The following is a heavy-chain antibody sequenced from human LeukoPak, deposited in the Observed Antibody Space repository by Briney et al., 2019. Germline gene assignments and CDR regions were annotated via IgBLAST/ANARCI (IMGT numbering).Heavy chain of an antibody. CDR1: GFIFSDYW. CDR2: INSDGRGP. CDR3: TRDVYGLGDY. Sequence: GGSLRLSCAASGFIFSDYWMHWVRQAPEKGRMWVSKINSDGRGPDYAESVKGRFTISRDNAKNTLYLQMNSLRAEDTAVYYCTRDVYGLGDYWGQGALVTVSS. D-gene: IGHD2/OR15-2a*01. V-gene: IGHV3-74*01. J-gene: IGHJ4*02.